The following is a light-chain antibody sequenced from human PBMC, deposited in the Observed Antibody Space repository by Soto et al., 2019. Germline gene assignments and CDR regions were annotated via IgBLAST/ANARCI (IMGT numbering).Light chain of an antibody. J-gene: IGLJ2*01. V-gene: IGLV2-8*01. CDR1: SSDVGGYNY. CDR2: EVS. CDR3: CSYAGSRVV. Sequence: QSALTQPPSASGSPRQSVTISCTGTSSDVGGYNYVSWYQQHPGKAPKLMIYEVSKRPSGVPDRFSGSKSGNTASLTVSGLKAEDEADYYCCSYAGSRVVFGGGTKLTVL.